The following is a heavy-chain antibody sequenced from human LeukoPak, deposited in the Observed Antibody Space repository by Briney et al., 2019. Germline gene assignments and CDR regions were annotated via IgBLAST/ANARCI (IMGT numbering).Heavy chain of an antibody. Sequence: SVKVSCKASGGTFSSYAISWVRQAPGQGLEWMGGIIPSFGTANYAQKFQGRVTITADESTSTAYMELSSLRSEDTAVYYCARIPLEVVVPAANHWYFDLWGRGTLVTVSS. CDR1: GGTFSSYA. J-gene: IGHJ2*01. CDR3: ARIPLEVVVPAANHWYFDL. V-gene: IGHV1-69*01. D-gene: IGHD2-2*01. CDR2: IIPSFGTA.